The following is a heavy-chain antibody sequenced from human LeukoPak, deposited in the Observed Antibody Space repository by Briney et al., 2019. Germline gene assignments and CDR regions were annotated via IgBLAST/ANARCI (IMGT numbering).Heavy chain of an antibody. Sequence: GSLRLSCAASGFTLSSSAMSWVRQAPGKGLKWVSAISGSGDKTFYADSVEGRFTISRDNSKNTLYLQMNSLRAEDTALYFCAARRSSSSDSYLWGQGTLVTVSS. D-gene: IGHD3-22*01. J-gene: IGHJ4*02. CDR3: AARRSSSSDSYL. CDR1: GFTLSSSA. CDR2: ISGSGDKT. V-gene: IGHV3-23*01.